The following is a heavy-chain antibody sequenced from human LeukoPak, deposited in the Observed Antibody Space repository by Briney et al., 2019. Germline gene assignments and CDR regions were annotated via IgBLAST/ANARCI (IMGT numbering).Heavy chain of an antibody. V-gene: IGHV4-30-4*01. J-gene: IGHJ4*02. Sequence: SQTPSLTCTVSGGAISRGDYYWSWIRQPPGKGLEWIGYIYYSGSTYYNPSLKSRVTMSVDTSKNQFSLKLSSVTAADTAVYYCARDISGSYPGYFDYWGQGTLVTVSS. CDR3: ARDISGSYPGYFDY. CDR1: GGAISRGDYY. CDR2: IYYSGST. D-gene: IGHD1-26*01.